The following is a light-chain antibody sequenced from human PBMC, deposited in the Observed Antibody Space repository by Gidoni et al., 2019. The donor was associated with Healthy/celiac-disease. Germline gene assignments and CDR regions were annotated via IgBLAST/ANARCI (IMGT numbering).Light chain of an antibody. CDR3: QQRSNWPPIT. CDR1: QSVSSY. V-gene: IGKV3-11*01. J-gene: IGKJ5*01. CDR2: DAS. Sequence: EIVLTQSPATLSLSPGDRATLSCRASQSVSSYLAWYQQKPGQAPTLLIYDASNRATGIPARFSGSGSGTDFTLTISSLGPEDFAVYYCQQRSNWPPITFGQGTRLEIK.